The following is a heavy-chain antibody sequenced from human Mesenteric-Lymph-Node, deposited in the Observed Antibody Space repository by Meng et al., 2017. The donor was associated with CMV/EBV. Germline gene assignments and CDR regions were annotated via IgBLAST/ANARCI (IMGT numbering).Heavy chain of an antibody. D-gene: IGHD3-10*01. CDR1: GFTFSSYS. CDR3: ARDWFNWFDP. V-gene: IGHV3-21*01. Sequence: GESLKISCAASGFTFSSYSMNWVRQAPGKGLEWVSSISSSSSYIYYADSVKGRFTISRDNAKNSLYLQMNSLRAEDTAVYYCARDWFNWFDPWGQGTLVTVSS. CDR2: ISSSSSYI. J-gene: IGHJ5*02.